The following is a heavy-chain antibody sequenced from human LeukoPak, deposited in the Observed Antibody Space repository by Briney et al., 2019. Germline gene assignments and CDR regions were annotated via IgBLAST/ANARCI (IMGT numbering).Heavy chain of an antibody. V-gene: IGHV3-30*18. CDR3: ANGGYTSSWYVVDY. Sequence: GRSLSLSCAASGFTFSSYGMHWVRQAPGKGLEWVAVISYDGSNKYYADSVKGRFTISRDNSKNTLYLQMSSLRPEDTAVYYCANGGYTSSWYVVDYRGQGTLVTVSS. CDR1: GFTFSSYG. J-gene: IGHJ4*02. CDR2: ISYDGSNK. D-gene: IGHD6-13*01.